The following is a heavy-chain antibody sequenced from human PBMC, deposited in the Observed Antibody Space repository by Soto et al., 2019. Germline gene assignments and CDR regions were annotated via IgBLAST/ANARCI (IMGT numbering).Heavy chain of an antibody. J-gene: IGHJ4*02. V-gene: IGHV3-7*05. D-gene: IGHD3-3*01. CDR1: GFTFSSYW. Sequence: EVQLVESGGGLVQPGGSLRLSCAASGFTFSSYWMSWVRQAPGKGLEWVANIKQDGSEKYYVDSVKGRFTISRDNAKNSLYLQMNSLRAEDTAVYYCARVRDLLRFLEWYQYYFDYWGQGTLVTVSS. CDR2: IKQDGSEK. CDR3: ARVRDLLRFLEWYQYYFDY.